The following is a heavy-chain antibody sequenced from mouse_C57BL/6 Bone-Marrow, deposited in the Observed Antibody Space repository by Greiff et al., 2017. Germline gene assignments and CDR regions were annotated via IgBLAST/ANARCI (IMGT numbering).Heavy chain of an antibody. Sequence: EVKLVESEGGLVQPGSSMKLSCTASGFTFSDYYMAWVRQVPEKGLEWVANINYDGSSTYYLDSLKSRFIISRDNAKNILYLQMSSLKSEDTATYYCARGRVPPFAYWGQGTLVTVSA. J-gene: IGHJ3*01. CDR3: ARGRVPPFAY. CDR2: INYDGSST. V-gene: IGHV5-16*01. CDR1: GFTFSDYY.